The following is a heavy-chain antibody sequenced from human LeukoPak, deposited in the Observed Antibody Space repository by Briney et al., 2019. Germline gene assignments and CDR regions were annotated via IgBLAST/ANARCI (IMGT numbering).Heavy chain of an antibody. V-gene: IGHV3-30*02. Sequence: QTGGSLRLSCAASGFTFSSYGMHWVRQAPGKGLEWVAFIRYDGSNKYYADSVKGRFTISRDNSKNTLYLQMNSLRAEDTAVYYCAKEAGINKWLVGYYYYYMDVWGKGTTVTISS. J-gene: IGHJ6*03. D-gene: IGHD6-19*01. CDR3: AKEAGINKWLVGYYYYYMDV. CDR1: GFTFSSYG. CDR2: IRYDGSNK.